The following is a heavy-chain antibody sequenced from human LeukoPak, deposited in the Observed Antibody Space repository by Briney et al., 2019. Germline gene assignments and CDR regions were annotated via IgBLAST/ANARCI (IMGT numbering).Heavy chain of an antibody. CDR2: ISSSSSYI. J-gene: IGHJ4*02. CDR3: ARDAISEYYDFWSGYSDY. CDR1: GFTFSSYS. V-gene: IGHV3-21*01. D-gene: IGHD3-3*01. Sequence: GGSLRLSCAASGFTFSSYSMNWVRQAPGKGLEWVSSISSSSSYIYYADSVKGRFTISRDNAKNSLCLQMNSLRAEDTAVYYCARDAISEYYDFWSGYSDYWGQGTLVTVSS.